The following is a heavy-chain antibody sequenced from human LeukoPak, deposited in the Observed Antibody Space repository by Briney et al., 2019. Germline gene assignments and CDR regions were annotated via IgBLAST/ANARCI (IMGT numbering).Heavy chain of an antibody. CDR3: ARDGGQQLVSFDY. V-gene: IGHV3-21*01. CDR2: ISSSSSYI. D-gene: IGHD6-13*01. J-gene: IGHJ4*02. Sequence: GGSLRLSRAASGFTFSSYSMNWVRQAPGKGLEWVSSISSSSSYIYYADSVKDRFTISRDNAKNSLYLQMNSLRAEDTAVYYCARDGGQQLVSFDYWGQGTLVTVSS. CDR1: GFTFSSYS.